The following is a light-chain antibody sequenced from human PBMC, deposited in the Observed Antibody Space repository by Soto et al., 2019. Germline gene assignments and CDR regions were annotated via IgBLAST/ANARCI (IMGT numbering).Light chain of an antibody. Sequence: DTQMTHSPSTLSASVLYSVTITFRSSQSISSWLAWYQQKPGKAPKLLIYDASSLESGVPSRFSGSGSGTEFTLTISSLQPDDFATYYCQQYNSYWTFGQGTKVDIK. CDR2: DAS. CDR1: QSISSW. V-gene: IGKV1-5*01. CDR3: QQYNSYWT. J-gene: IGKJ1*01.